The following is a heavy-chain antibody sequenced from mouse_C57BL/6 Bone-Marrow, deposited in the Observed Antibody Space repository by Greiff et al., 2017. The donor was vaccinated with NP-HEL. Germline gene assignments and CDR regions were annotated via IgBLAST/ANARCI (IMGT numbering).Heavy chain of an antibody. CDR2: INPSSGYT. Sequence: VHLVESGAELARPGASVKMSCKASGYTFTSYTMHWVKQRPGQGLEWIGYINPSSGYTKYNQKFKDKATLTADKSSSTAYMQLSSLTSEDSAVYYCARCYGAYWYFDVWGTGTTVTVSS. J-gene: IGHJ1*03. CDR3: ARCYGAYWYFDV. D-gene: IGHD1-1*02. CDR1: GYTFTSYT. V-gene: IGHV1-4*01.